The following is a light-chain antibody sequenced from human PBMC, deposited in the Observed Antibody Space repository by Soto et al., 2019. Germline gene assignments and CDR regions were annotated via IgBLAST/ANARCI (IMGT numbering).Light chain of an antibody. CDR1: QSVSSNY. Sequence: EIVLTQSPGTLSLSPGERATLSCRASQSVSSNYLAWYQQKPGQAPRLLIYGASSRATGIPDRFSGSGSGRDFTLTISRLEPADFVVYYCQQYGSSPPLTFGGGTKVEIK. J-gene: IGKJ4*01. CDR2: GAS. CDR3: QQYGSSPPLT. V-gene: IGKV3-20*01.